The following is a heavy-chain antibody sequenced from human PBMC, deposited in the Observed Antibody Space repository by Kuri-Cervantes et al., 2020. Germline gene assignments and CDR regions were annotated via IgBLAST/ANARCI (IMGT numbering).Heavy chain of an antibody. CDR3: ANSLGGGDFGLNFDY. Sequence: GGSLRLSCAASGFTFSRYDMHWVRQSTGKGLEWVSAFGSVGDTYYSDSVKGRFTISRDNAKNFLYLQMNSLRAEDTALYYCANSLGGGDFGLNFDYWGQGTLVTVSS. CDR1: GFTFSRYD. J-gene: IGHJ4*02. V-gene: IGHV3-13*01. CDR2: FGSVGDT. D-gene: IGHD2-21*02.